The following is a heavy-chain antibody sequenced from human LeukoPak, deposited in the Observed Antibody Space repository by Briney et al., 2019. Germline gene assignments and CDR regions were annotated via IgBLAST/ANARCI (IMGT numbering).Heavy chain of an antibody. V-gene: IGHV1-69*05. CDR1: GGTFSSYA. CDR2: IIPIFGTA. Sequence: SVKVSCKASGGTFSSYAISWVRQAPGQGLEWMGGIIPIFGTANYAQKFQGRVTITTDESTSTAYMELSSLRSEDTAVYYCARGPPTPVATINLYYYYYMDVWGKGTTVTVSS. J-gene: IGHJ6*03. CDR3: ARGPPTPVATINLYYYYYMDV. D-gene: IGHD5-12*01.